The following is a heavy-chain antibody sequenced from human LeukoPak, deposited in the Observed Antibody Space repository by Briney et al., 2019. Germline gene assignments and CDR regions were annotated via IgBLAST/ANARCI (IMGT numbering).Heavy chain of an antibody. CDR3: ARAKGGSYGFNFES. CDR1: GDSLSPHY. J-gene: IGHJ4*02. CDR2: VYSTGST. V-gene: IGHV4-59*11. D-gene: IGHD1-26*01. Sequence: SETLSLTCSVSGDSLSPHYWNWSRQTPEKGLEWIGYVYSTGSTYYNPSLKSRVTISVDTSKNQFSLNLKSVTAADAAVYYCARAKGGSYGFNFESWGQGTRVSVSS.